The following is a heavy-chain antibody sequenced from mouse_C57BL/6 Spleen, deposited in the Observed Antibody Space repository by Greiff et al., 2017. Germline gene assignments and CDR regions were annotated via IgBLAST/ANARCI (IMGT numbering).Heavy chain of an antibody. V-gene: IGHV14-2*01. D-gene: IGHD1-1*01. CDR3: AQGDYGSSSYAMDY. CDR2: IDPGDGET. Sequence: VQLQQSGAELVKPGASVKLSCTASGFTINDYYMHWVKQRPEQGLEWIGRIDPGDGETKYAPKFQGQATITADTSSNTAYLQLSSLTSEDTAVDYCAQGDYGSSSYAMDYWGQGTSVTVAS. J-gene: IGHJ4*01. CDR1: GFTINDYY.